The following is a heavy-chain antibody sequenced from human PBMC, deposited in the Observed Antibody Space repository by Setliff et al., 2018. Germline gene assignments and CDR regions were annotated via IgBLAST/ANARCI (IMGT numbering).Heavy chain of an antibody. CDR3: ARRGVGRALDV. CDR1: GGSFSSYG. J-gene: IGHJ6*04. V-gene: IGHV7-4-1*02. D-gene: IGHD2-15*01. CDR2: INTDTGNP. Sequence: ASVKVSCKASGGSFSSYGITWVRQAPGQGLEWMGWINTDTGNPTYAQGFTGRFVFSLDTSVSTAYLQVNSLRAEDTALYYCARRGVGRALDVWGKGTTVTVSS.